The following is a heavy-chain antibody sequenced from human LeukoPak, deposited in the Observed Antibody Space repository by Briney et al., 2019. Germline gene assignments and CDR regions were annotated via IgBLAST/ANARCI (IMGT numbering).Heavy chain of an antibody. J-gene: IGHJ4*02. D-gene: IGHD3-16*01. CDR2: IYYSGST. CDR3: ARNGGGFGDSFIDY. V-gene: IGHV4-39*07. Sequence: SETLSLTCTVSGGSISSSSYYWGWIRQPPGKGLEWIRSIYYSGSTYYNPSLKSRVTISVDTSKNQFSLKLSSVTAADTAVYYCARNGGGFGDSFIDYWGQGTLVTVSS. CDR1: GGSISSSSYY.